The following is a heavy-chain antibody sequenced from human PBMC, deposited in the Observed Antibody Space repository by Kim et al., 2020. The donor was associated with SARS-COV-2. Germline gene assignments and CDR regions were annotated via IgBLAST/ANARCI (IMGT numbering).Heavy chain of an antibody. V-gene: IGHV3-23*01. D-gene: IGHD4-17*01. CDR1: GFTFRTDA. CDR2: LSGTGATI. J-gene: IGHJ5*02. CDR3: AKGGLRCPDT. Sequence: GGSLRLSCGASGFTFRTDAMSWVRQAPGKGLEWVSSLSGTGATIYYADSVKGRFTISRYNSKNTLYLQMNSLRAEDTAVYYCAKGGLRCPDTWGQGTLVT.